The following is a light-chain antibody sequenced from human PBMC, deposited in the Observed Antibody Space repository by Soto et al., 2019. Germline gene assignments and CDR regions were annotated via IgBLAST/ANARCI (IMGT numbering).Light chain of an antibody. CDR1: QSVSNN. CDR3: QQYNEWPLT. Sequence: EIVMTQSPATLSVSPGERATLSCRASQSVSNNLAWYQQKPGQGPWLLMYGASTRATGITARFSGSGSGTEFTLTISILQSEDSAVYYCQQYNEWPLTFGPGTKMDIK. J-gene: IGKJ3*01. V-gene: IGKV3-15*01. CDR2: GAS.